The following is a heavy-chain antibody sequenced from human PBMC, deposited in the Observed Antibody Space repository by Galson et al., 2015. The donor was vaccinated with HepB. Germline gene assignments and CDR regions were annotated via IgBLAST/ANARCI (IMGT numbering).Heavy chain of an antibody. V-gene: IGHV3-74*01. J-gene: IGHJ4*02. CDR1: GFTFSTYW. Sequence: SLRLSCAASGFTFSTYWMHWVRQVPGKGLVWVSYINADGSNTDYADSVKGRFTISRDNTKNTVYLQMNSLRAGDTAVYYCARGFASRGGNYWGQGTLVAVSS. CDR3: ARGFASRGGNY. D-gene: IGHD2-15*01. CDR2: INADGSNT.